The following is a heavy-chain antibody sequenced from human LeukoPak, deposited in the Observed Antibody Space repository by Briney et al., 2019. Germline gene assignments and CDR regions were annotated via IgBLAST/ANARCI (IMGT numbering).Heavy chain of an antibody. J-gene: IGHJ4*02. V-gene: IGHV3-30*18. CDR1: GFTFSSYG. CDR3: AKDTLRG. Sequence: PGGSLRLSCAASGFTFSSYGMHWVRQAPGKGLEWVAVISYDGSNKYYADSVKGRFTISRDNSKNTLYLQMNSLRAEDTAVYYCAKDTLRGWGQGTLVTVSS. CDR2: ISYDGSNK.